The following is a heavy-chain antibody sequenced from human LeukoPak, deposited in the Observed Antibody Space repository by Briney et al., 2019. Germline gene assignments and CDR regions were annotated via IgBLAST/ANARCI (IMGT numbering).Heavy chain of an antibody. V-gene: IGHV3-9*01. CDR3: AKNHPSSSWYDNWFDP. Sequence: PGGSLRLSCAASGFTFDDYAMHWVRQAPGKGLEWVSGISWNSGSIGYADSVKGRFTISRDNAKNSLYLQMNSLRAEDTALYYCAKNHPSSSWYDNWFDPWGQGTLVTVSS. J-gene: IGHJ5*02. CDR2: ISWNSGSI. CDR1: GFTFDDYA. D-gene: IGHD6-13*01.